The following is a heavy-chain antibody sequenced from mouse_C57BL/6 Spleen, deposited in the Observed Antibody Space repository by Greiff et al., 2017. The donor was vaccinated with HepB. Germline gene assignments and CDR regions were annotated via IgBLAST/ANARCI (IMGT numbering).Heavy chain of an antibody. D-gene: IGHD3-2*02. Sequence: QVQLQQPGTELVKPGASVKLSCKASGYTFTSYWMHWVKQRRGQGLEWIGNINPSNGGNNYNEKFKSKATLTVDKSSSIAYMQFSSLTSEDSAVYDCARYPLSGLAYWGQVTRVTVSA. V-gene: IGHV1-53*01. J-gene: IGHJ3*01. CDR1: GYTFTSYW. CDR2: INPSNGGN. CDR3: ARYPLSGLAY.